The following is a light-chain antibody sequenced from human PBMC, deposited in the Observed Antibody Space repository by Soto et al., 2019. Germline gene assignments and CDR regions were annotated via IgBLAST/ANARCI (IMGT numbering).Light chain of an antibody. CDR3: ATWDDSQYV. J-gene: IGLJ1*01. CDR2: DNN. V-gene: IGLV1-44*01. Sequence: QSVLTQPPSASGAPGQRVTISCSGSSSDIGSHSVNWYQQLPRTAPQLLIYDNNQRPSGVPDRFSGSKSGTSGSLAISGLQSEDEADYYCATWDDSQYVFGTGTKLTVL. CDR1: SSDIGSHS.